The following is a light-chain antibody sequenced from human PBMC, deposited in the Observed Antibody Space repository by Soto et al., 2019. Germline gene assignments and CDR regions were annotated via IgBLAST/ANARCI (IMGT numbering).Light chain of an antibody. J-gene: IGKJ1*01. Sequence: EIVMTQSPATMSVSQGERATLSCRASQSMGSNVAWYQQKPGQAPRLLIYAASRRATGIPDRFSGSGSGTDFTLIISRLEAEDSAVYYCQYYDTSPAWTFGQGTKVDIK. CDR2: AAS. V-gene: IGKV3-20*01. CDR3: QYYDTSPAWT. CDR1: QSMGSN.